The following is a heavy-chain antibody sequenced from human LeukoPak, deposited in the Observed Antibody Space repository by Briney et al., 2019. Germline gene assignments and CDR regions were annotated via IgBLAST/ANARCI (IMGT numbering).Heavy chain of an antibody. D-gene: IGHD3-9*01. CDR2: ILGSGGST. Sequence: PGASLRLSCAASGFTFSNYAMSWVRQAPGEGLEWVSAILGSGGSTYYADSVKGRFTVSRDDSRSTLYLQMKSLRAEDTALYYCAKWGDYDVLTGYYVPDYWGQGTRVTVSS. CDR3: AKWGDYDVLTGYYVPDY. V-gene: IGHV3-23*01. J-gene: IGHJ4*02. CDR1: GFTFSNYA.